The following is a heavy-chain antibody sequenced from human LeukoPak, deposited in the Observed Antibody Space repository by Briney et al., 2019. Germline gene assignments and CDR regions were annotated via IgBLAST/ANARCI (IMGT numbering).Heavy chain of an antibody. Sequence: GGSLRLSCAVSGSTVKRNYMSWARQAPGKGLEWVSVIYSGGDTYYADSVKGRFTISRGNSKNTVYLQMNNLRPEDTAVYYCAKLDDSNSRRPENDASDVWGQGTTVIVSS. CDR2: IYSGGDT. J-gene: IGHJ3*01. CDR3: AKLDDSNSRRPENDASDV. V-gene: IGHV3-66*02. CDR1: GSTVKRNY. D-gene: IGHD3-22*01.